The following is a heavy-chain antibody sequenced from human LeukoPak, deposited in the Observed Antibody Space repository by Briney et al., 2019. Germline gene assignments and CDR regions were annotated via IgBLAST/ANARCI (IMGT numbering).Heavy chain of an antibody. CDR2: VSYDGRNE. Sequence: GGSLRLSCAASGFIFTDYAMHWVRQPPGKGLEWVALVSYDGRNENYADSVKGRFTISRDTSKSTLYLQMNSLRGEDTAVYYCARDGRDSSGWYIDYWGQGTLVTVSS. D-gene: IGHD6-19*01. CDR1: GFIFTDYA. CDR3: ARDGRDSSGWYIDY. J-gene: IGHJ4*02. V-gene: IGHV3-30*04.